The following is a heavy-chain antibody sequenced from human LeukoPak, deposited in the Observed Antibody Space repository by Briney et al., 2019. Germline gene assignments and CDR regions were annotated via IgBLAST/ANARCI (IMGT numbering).Heavy chain of an antibody. CDR2: IYYSGST. J-gene: IGHJ4*02. CDR1: GGSLSSSSYY. Sequence: PSETLSLTCTVSGGSLSSSSYYWGWIRQPPGKGLEWIGSIYYSGSTYYNPSLKSRVTISVDTYKNQFSLKLSSVTAADTAVYYCARRYYDSSGPRFDYWGQGTLVTVSS. D-gene: IGHD3-22*01. CDR3: ARRYYDSSGPRFDY. V-gene: IGHV4-39*01.